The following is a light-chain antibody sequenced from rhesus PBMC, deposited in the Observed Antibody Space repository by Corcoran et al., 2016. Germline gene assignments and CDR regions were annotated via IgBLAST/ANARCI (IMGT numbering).Light chain of an antibody. CDR3: QQYSSSPLT. CDR1: QSISSW. V-gene: IGKV1-22*01. Sequence: DIQMTQSQSSLSASVGDTVTITWRASQSISSWLAWYQPKPGKDPKLLIYKASTLQSGVPSRFSGRGSWTDFNLTISSRQSEDFATYYCQQYSSSPLTFGGGTKVEIK. CDR2: KAS. J-gene: IGKJ4*01.